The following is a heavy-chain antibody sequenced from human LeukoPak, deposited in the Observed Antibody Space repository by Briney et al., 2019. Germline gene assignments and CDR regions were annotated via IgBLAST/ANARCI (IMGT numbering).Heavy chain of an antibody. J-gene: IGHJ4*02. CDR3: AKGPVRGSYRYGYFDY. V-gene: IGHV3-43D*03. D-gene: IGHD3-16*02. Sequence: GGSLRLSCAASGFTFDDYAMHWVRQAPGKGLEWVSPISWDGGSTYYADSVKGRFTISRDNSKNSLYLQMNSLRAEDTALYYCAKGPVRGSYRYGYFDYWGQGTLVTVSS. CDR1: GFTFDDYA. CDR2: ISWDGGST.